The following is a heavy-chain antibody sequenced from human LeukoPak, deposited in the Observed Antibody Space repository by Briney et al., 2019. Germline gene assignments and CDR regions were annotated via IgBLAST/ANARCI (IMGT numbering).Heavy chain of an antibody. CDR3: ASLDFWSGSVYFDY. D-gene: IGHD3-3*01. CDR1: GGSISSYY. V-gene: IGHV4-59*08. Sequence: PSETLSLTCTVSGGSISSYYWSWIRQPLGKGLEWIGYIYYSGSTNYNPSLKSRVTISVDTSKNQFSLKLSSVTAADTAVYYCASLDFWSGSVYFDYWGQGTLVTVSS. CDR2: IYYSGST. J-gene: IGHJ4*02.